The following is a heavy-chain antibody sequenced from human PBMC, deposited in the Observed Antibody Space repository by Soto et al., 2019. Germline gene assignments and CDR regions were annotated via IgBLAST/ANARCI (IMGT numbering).Heavy chain of an antibody. V-gene: IGHV3-23*01. Sequence: GGSLRLSCAASGFTFSSYAMSWVRQAPGKGLEWVSAISGSGGSTYYADSVKGRFTISRDNSKNTLYLQMNSLRAEDTAVYYCAILGIFPEAYFDYWGQGTLVTVAS. CDR2: ISGSGGST. J-gene: IGHJ4*02. CDR1: GFTFSSYA. CDR3: AILGIFPEAYFDY. D-gene: IGHD2-15*01.